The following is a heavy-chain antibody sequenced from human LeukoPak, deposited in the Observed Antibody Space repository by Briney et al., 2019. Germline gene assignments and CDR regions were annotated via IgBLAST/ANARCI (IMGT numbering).Heavy chain of an antibody. CDR3: ARIIQKAHDIVVVPAAPFDP. CDR2: IIPIFGTA. V-gene: IGHV1-69*13. J-gene: IGHJ5*02. Sequence: SVKVSCKASGYTFTSYGISWVRQAPGQGLEWMGGIIPIFGTANYAQKFQGRVTITADESTSTAYMELSSLRSEDTAVYYCARIIQKAHDIVVVPAAPFDPWGQGTLVTVSS. CDR1: GYTFTSYG. D-gene: IGHD2-2*01.